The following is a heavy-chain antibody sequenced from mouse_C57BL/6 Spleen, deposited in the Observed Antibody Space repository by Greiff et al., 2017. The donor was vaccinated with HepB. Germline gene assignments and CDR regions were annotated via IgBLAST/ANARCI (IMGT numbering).Heavy chain of an antibody. D-gene: IGHD3-2*02. CDR1: GFNIKDYY. CDR2: IDPEDGDT. CDR3: TTLDSSGYGFAY. V-gene: IGHV14-1*01. Sequence: VQLQQSGAELVRPEASVKLSCTASGFNIKDYYMHWVKQRPEQGLEWIGRIDPEDGDTEYAPKFQGKATMTADTSSNTAYLQLSSLTSEDTAVYYCTTLDSSGYGFAYWGQGTLVTVSA. J-gene: IGHJ3*01.